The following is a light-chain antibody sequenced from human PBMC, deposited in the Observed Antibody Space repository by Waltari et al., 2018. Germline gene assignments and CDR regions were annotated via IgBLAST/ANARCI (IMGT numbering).Light chain of an antibody. CDR1: EGLVYSDGNTY. J-gene: IGKJ2*01. CDR2: QVS. V-gene: IGKV2-30*01. Sequence: DVVLTQSPLSLPVTLGHPAAISCSSSEGLVYSDGNTYLSWFHQRPGQSPRRLIYQVSNRDSGVPDRFAGSGSGTNFILQISRVRAEDLGVYYCMQVTHWPYTFGQGTKLES. CDR3: MQVTHWPYT.